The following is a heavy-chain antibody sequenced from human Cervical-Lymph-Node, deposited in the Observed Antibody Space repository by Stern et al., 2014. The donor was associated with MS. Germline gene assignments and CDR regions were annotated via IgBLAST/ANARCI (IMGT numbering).Heavy chain of an antibody. Sequence: QLQLQESGPGLVKPSQTLSLTCAVTGCSISSAEYYWSWIRQSPGKGLEWIGYIHNSGTTYYNPSLKSRFTISVDTSKNQFSLKLRSVTAADTAVYYCSRDADGYSLVFGYWGRGTLVTVSS. CDR1: GCSISSAEYY. J-gene: IGHJ4*02. V-gene: IGHV4-30-4*01. D-gene: IGHD5-24*01. CDR3: SRDADGYSLVFGY. CDR2: IHNSGTT.